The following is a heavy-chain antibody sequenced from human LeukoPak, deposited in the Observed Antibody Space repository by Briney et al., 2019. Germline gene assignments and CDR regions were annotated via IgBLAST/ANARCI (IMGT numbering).Heavy chain of an antibody. CDR2: ISAYNGNT. J-gene: IGHJ4*02. V-gene: IGHV1-18*01. Sequence: ASVKVSCKASGGTFSSYAISWVRQAPGQGLEWMGWISAYNGNTNYAQKLQGRVTMTTDTSTSTAYMELRSLRSDDTAVYYCARVSGEGDFDYWGQGTLVTVSS. CDR1: GGTFSSYA. CDR3: ARVSGEGDFDY. D-gene: IGHD6-25*01.